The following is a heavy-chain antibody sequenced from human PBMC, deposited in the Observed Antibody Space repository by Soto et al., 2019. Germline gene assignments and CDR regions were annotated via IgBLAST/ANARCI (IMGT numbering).Heavy chain of an antibody. Sequence: VGSLRLSCAPSVCTFSSYSMNWVRQSPGKWLEWVSSISSSSSYIYYADSVKGRFTISRDNAKNSLYLQMNSLRAEDTAMYYHARGSIIRGMEVWGQGTTVNVSS. CDR2: ISSSSSYI. V-gene: IGHV3-21*01. CDR1: VCTFSSYS. CDR3: ARGSIIRGMEV. J-gene: IGHJ6*01. D-gene: IGHD3-10*01.